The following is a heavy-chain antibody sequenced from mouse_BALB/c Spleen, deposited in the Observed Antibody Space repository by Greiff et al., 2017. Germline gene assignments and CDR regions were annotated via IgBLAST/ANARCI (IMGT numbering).Heavy chain of an antibody. J-gene: IGHJ4*01. CDR1: GFAFSSYD. V-gene: IGHV5-12-1*01. D-gene: IGHD1-1*01. CDR2: ISSGGGST. Sequence: EVQGVESGGGLVKPGGSLKLSCAASGFAFSSYDMSWVRQTPEKRLEWVAYISSGGGSTYYPDTVKGRFTISRDNAKNTLYLQMSSLKSEDTAMYYCARHGEAYYGSYYAMDYWGQGTSVTVSS. CDR3: ARHGEAYYGSYYAMDY.